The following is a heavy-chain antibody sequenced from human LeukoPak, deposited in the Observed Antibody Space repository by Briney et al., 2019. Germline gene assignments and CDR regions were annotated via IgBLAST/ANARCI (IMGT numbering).Heavy chain of an antibody. J-gene: IGHJ4*02. D-gene: IGHD3-10*01. Sequence: SETLSLTCTVSGGSISSYYWSWIRQPPGKGLEWIGYIYYSGSTNYNPSLKSRVTISVDTSKNQFSLKLSSVTAADTAVYYCARGGRGSGSFTQSGDAYWGQGTLVTVSS. V-gene: IGHV4-59*01. CDR1: GGSISSYY. CDR3: ARGGRGSGSFTQSGDAY. CDR2: IYYSGST.